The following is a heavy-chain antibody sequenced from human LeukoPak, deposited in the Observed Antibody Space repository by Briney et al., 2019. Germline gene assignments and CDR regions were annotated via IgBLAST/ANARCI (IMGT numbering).Heavy chain of an antibody. J-gene: IGHJ4*02. D-gene: IGHD5-18*01. CDR2: IKQDGSEK. Sequence: QPGGSLRLSCAASGFTFSSYWMSWVRQAPGKGLEWVANIKQDGSEKYYVDSVKGRFTISRDNAKNSLYLQMNSLRAEDTAVYYCARAMTGYSYILEHWGQGTLVTVSS. CDR3: ARAMTGYSYILEH. CDR1: GFTFSSYW. V-gene: IGHV3-7*01.